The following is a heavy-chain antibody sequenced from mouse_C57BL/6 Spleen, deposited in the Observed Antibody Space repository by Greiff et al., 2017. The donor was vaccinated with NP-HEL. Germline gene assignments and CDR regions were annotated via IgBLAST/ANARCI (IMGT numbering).Heavy chain of an antibody. Sequence: QVQLQQPGAELVRPGSSVKLSCKASGYTFTSYWMHWVKQRPIQGLEWIGNIDPSDSETHYNQKFKDKATLTVDKSSSTAYMQLSSLTSEDSAVYYCARRGDGNRGDYFDYWGQGTTLTVSS. CDR3: ARRGDGNRGDYFDY. J-gene: IGHJ2*01. V-gene: IGHV1-52*01. CDR1: GYTFTSYW. CDR2: IDPSDSET. D-gene: IGHD2-1*01.